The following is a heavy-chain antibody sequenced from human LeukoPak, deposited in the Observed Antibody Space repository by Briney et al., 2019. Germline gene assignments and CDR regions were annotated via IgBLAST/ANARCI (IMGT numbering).Heavy chain of an antibody. Sequence: GGSLRLSCAASGFAFSTYGIHWVRQAPGKGLEWVAVLSFDGSSEYYADSVKGRFTVSRDNSKNTLYLQMNSLRDEDTAVYYCAKGSGSSGWNDLLGVDDYWGQGTLVTVSS. D-gene: IGHD6-19*01. CDR1: GFAFSTYG. J-gene: IGHJ4*02. CDR3: AKGSGSSGWNDLLGVDDY. CDR2: LSFDGSSE. V-gene: IGHV3-30*18.